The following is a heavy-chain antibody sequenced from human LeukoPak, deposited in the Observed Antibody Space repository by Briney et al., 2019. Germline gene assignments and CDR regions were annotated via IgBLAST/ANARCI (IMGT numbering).Heavy chain of an antibody. CDR3: ASRSPYYYDSAAY. Sequence: SGTLSLTCVVSGGSISSSKWWGWVRQPPGKGVEWIGEIYHSGSTNYNPSLKSRVTISVDKSKNQFSLKLSSVTAADTAVYYCASRSPYYYDSAAYWGQGTLVTVSS. D-gene: IGHD3-22*01. J-gene: IGHJ4*02. CDR1: GGSISSSKW. CDR2: IYHSGST. V-gene: IGHV4-4*02.